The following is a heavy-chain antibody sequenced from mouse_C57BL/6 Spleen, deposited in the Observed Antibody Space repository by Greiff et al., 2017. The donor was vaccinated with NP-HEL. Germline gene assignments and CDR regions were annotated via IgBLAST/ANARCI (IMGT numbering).Heavy chain of an antibody. V-gene: IGHV10-3*01. CDR1: GFTFNTYA. D-gene: IGHD4-1*01. Sequence: EVQLVESGGGLVQPKGSLKLSCAASGFTFNTYAMHWVRQAPGKGLEWVARIRSKSSNYATYYADSVKDRFTISRDDSQSMLYLQMNNLRTEDTVMYYCERELGGGRVFDYWGQGTTLTVSS. CDR2: IRSKSSNYAT. J-gene: IGHJ2*01. CDR3: ERELGGGRVFDY.